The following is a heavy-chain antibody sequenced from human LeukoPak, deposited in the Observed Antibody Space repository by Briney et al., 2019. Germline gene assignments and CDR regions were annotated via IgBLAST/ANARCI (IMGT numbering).Heavy chain of an antibody. Sequence: SDTLALTCTVSGGSLSSYSWSWIRQPPAKGLEWIGYIYYNGPTNYKSSLKSRVTIAVDTSKNLFSLKLSSVTAADPAVYYCARLYTHGPDYYLDSRGQGTLVTVSS. D-gene: IGHD5-18*01. CDR1: GGSLSSYS. CDR3: ARLYTHGPDYYLDS. V-gene: IGHV4-59*07. J-gene: IGHJ4*02. CDR2: IYYNGPT.